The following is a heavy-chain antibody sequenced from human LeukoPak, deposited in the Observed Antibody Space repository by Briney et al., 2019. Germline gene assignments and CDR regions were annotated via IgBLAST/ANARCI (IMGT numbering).Heavy chain of an antibody. Sequence: GGSLRLSCAASGFTFSSYWMSWVRQAPGKGLEWVSLISWDGGSTYYADSVKGRFTISRDNSKNSLYLQMNSLRAEDTALYYCAKDIGYYDSSGYFDLWGRGTLVTVSS. D-gene: IGHD3-22*01. V-gene: IGHV3-43D*03. CDR3: AKDIGYYDSSGYFDL. J-gene: IGHJ2*01. CDR1: GFTFSSYW. CDR2: ISWDGGST.